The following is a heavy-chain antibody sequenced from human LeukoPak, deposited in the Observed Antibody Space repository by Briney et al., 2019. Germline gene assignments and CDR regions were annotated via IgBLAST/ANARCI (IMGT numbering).Heavy chain of an antibody. D-gene: IGHD3-22*01. CDR2: IVVASGNT. CDR1: GFTFTSSA. CDR3: AAEAAYYYDSRDAFDV. Sequence: SVTVSCKASGFTFTSSAVQWVRQARGQRLEWIGWIVVASGNTNYAQKFQERVTITRDMSTSLVYKELSSLRSEDTAVYYCAAEAAYYYDSRDAFDVWGQGTMVTLST. J-gene: IGHJ3*01. V-gene: IGHV1-58*01.